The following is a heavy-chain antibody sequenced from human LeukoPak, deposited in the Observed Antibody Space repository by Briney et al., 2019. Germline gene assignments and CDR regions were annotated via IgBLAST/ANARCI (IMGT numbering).Heavy chain of an antibody. J-gene: IGHJ4*02. V-gene: IGHV3-7*03. CDR3: ATTTAGFDY. Sequence: GGSLRLSCAASGFTFSSFWMSWVRQAPGKGLEWVANIKQEGSEKYYVDSVKGRFTIPRDNAKNSLYLQMNSLRAEDTAVYYCATTTAGFDYWGQGTLVTVSS. CDR2: IKQEGSEK. CDR1: GFTFSSFW. D-gene: IGHD1-7*01.